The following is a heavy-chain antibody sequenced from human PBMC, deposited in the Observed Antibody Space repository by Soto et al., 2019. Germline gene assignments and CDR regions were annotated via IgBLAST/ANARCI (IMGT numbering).Heavy chain of an antibody. Sequence: ASVKVACKASGGTFSSYAISWARQAPGQGLEWMGGIIPIFGTANYAQKFQGRVTITADKSTSTAYMELSSLRSEDTAVYYCARSSLDYYDSSGYSPGWFDPWGQGTLATVSS. V-gene: IGHV1-69*06. CDR3: ARSSLDYYDSSGYSPGWFDP. CDR2: IIPIFGTA. D-gene: IGHD3-22*01. CDR1: GGTFSSYA. J-gene: IGHJ5*02.